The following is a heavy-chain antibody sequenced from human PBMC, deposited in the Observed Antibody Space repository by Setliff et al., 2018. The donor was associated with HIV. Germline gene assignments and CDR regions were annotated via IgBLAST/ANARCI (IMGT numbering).Heavy chain of an antibody. J-gene: IGHJ4*02. CDR2: INWNSGNI. D-gene: IGHD1-26*01. V-gene: IGHV3-20*04. CDR3: AKHIRDWEWEQQPVFDY. Sequence: PGGSLRLSCAASGFTFSSYWMSWVRQAPGKGLEWVSGINWNSGNIGYGDSVKGRFTISRDNAKNSLYLEMSSLRLDDTALYYCAKHIRDWEWEQQPVFDYWGQGVMVTVSS. CDR1: GFTFSSYW.